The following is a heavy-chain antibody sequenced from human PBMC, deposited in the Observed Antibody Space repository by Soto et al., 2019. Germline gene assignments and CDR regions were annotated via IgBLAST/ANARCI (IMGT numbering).Heavy chain of an antibody. CDR3: ARVRYCSSTSCSTFQTYYFDY. D-gene: IGHD2-2*02. CDR1: GFTFSDYY. CDR2: INQDGRER. J-gene: IGHJ4*02. V-gene: IGHV3-7*01. Sequence: GGSLRLSCAASGFTFSDYYMSWIRQAPGKGLEWVASINQDGRERYYVDSVKGRFTISRDNAKNSLYLQMNSLRAEDTAVYYCARVRYCSSTSCSTFQTYYFDYWGQGTLVTVSS.